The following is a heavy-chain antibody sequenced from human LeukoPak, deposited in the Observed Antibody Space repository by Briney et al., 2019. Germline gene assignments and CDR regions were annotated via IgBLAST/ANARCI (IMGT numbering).Heavy chain of an antibody. CDR1: GFTFSNYS. V-gene: IGHV3-7*01. J-gene: IGHJ4*02. D-gene: IGHD1-26*01. CDR3: ARDKIVGASKFDY. CDR2: IKQDESEK. Sequence: VGSLRLSCAVPGFTFSNYSMSWVRQAPGKGLEWVAHIKQDESEKYYVHSVKGRFTISRDNAKNSLYLQMNSLRAEDTAIYYCARDKIVGASKFDYWGQGTLVTVSS.